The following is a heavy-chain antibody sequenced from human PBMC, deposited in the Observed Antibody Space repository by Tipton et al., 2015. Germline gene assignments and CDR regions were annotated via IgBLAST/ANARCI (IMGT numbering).Heavy chain of an antibody. Sequence: QLVQSGAEVKKPGASVKVSCKASGYTFTNYDINWVRQATGQGLEWMGWMNPNSGDTGYAQKFQGRVTMTTNTSISTAYMELRSLKSEDTAVYYCARVTGSWFVPWGQGTLVTVAS. V-gene: IGHV1-8*01. D-gene: IGHD1-20*01. CDR3: ARVTGSWFVP. CDR1: GYTFTNYD. CDR2: MNPNSGDT. J-gene: IGHJ5*02.